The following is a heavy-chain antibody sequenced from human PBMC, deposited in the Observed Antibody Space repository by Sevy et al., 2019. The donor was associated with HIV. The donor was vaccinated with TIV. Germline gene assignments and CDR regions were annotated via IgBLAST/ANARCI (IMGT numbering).Heavy chain of an antibody. CDR1: GGSISTYY. CDR3: ARGGPNQQQLDYFDY. J-gene: IGHJ4*02. Sequence: SETLSLTCTVSGGSISTYYWNWIRQPPGEGLEWIGYIYYSGNTNYNPSLTSRVSMSVDTSKNHFSLKLSSVTAADTAMYYCARGGPNQQQLDYFDYWGQGTLVTVSS. V-gene: IGHV4-59*01. D-gene: IGHD1-1*01. CDR2: IYYSGNT.